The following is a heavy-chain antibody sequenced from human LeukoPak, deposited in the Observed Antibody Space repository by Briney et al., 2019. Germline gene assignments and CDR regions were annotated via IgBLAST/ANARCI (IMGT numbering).Heavy chain of an antibody. V-gene: IGHV3-23*01. CDR1: GFTFTSYA. D-gene: IGHD2-2*01. CDR3: GVVPTATRGVD. Sequence: GGSLRLSCAASGFTFTSYAMSWVRQAPGKGLEWASSFSVSSGGAYYADSVKGRFTISRDNSKNTFYLQMNSLRAEDTALYYCGVVPTATRGVDWGQGTLVTVSS. CDR2: FSVSSGGA. J-gene: IGHJ4*02.